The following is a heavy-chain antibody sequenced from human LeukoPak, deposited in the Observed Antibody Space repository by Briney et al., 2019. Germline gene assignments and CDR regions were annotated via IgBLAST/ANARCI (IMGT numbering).Heavy chain of an antibody. CDR3: ARGLHDKHWSAFRYMDV. CDR1: GGSFSGYY. D-gene: IGHD3-3*01. J-gene: IGHJ6*03. V-gene: IGHV4-34*01. Sequence: SETLSLTCAVYGGSFSGYYWSWFRQPPGKGLEWIGEINHSGSTNYNPSLKSRVTISVDTSKNQFSPKLSSVTAADTAVYYCARGLHDKHWSAFRYMDVWGKGTTVTVSS. CDR2: INHSGST.